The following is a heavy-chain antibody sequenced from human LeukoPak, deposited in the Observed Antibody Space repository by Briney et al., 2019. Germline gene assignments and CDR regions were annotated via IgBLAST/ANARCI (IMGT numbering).Heavy chain of an antibody. CDR2: ISWNSGSI. D-gene: IGHD6-19*01. J-gene: IGHJ6*02. Sequence: GRSLRLSCAASGFTFDDYAMHWVRQAPGKGLEWVSGISWNSGSIGYADSVKGRFTISRDNAKNSLYLQMNSLRAEDTALYYCAKEVAVAGKGGHYYYGMDVWGQGTTVTVSS. V-gene: IGHV3-9*01. CDR3: AKEVAVAGKGGHYYYGMDV. CDR1: GFTFDDYA.